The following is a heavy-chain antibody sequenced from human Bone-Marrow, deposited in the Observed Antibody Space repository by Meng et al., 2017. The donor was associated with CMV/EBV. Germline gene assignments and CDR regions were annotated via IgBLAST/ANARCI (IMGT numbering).Heavy chain of an antibody. Sequence: GGSLRLSCAASGFTFSSYAMSWVRQAPGKGLEWVSAISGSGGSTYYADSVKGRFTISRDNSKNTLYLQMNSLRAEDTAVYYCAKLRSRYRYSSVYHFDYWGQGTLVTVSS. CDR1: GFTFSSYA. V-gene: IGHV3-23*01. D-gene: IGHD3-22*01. J-gene: IGHJ4*02. CDR2: ISGSGGST. CDR3: AKLRSRYRYSSVYHFDY.